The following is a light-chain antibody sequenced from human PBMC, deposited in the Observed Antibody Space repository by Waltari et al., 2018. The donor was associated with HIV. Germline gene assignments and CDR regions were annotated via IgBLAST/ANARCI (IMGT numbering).Light chain of an antibody. CDR3: FSAADDNLRV. CDR1: ALTKYY. Sequence: SYELTQPSSVSVSPGQTARLTCSGAALTKYYARWYQQKPGQAPVLVIYKNTERPSGIPGRFSGSRSGTTVTLTISGAQVGDEADYYCFSAADDNLRVFGGGTKLTVL. J-gene: IGLJ3*02. V-gene: IGLV3-27*01. CDR2: KNT.